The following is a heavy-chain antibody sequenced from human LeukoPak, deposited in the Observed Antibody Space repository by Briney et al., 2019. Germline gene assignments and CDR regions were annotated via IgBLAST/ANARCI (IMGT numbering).Heavy chain of an antibody. D-gene: IGHD5-24*01. CDR3: SRIRDGYDSYFFYGMDV. J-gene: IGHJ6*04. CDR1: GGSFSSYA. Sequence: ASVKVSCKASGGSFSSYAISWVRQAPGQGLEWMGGIIALFGTANYAQKFQGRLTITADESTSKAYMELSSLRSEDTAVYYCSRIRDGYDSYFFYGMDVWGEGTTVTVSS. CDR2: IIALFGTA. V-gene: IGHV1-69*13.